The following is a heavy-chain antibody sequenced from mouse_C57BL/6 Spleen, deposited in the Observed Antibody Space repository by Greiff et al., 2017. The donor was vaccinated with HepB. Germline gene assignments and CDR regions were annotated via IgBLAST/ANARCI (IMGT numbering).Heavy chain of an antibody. V-gene: IGHV1-26*01. CDR1: GYTFTDYY. CDR3: ARRGSNYGIFFAY. J-gene: IGHJ3*01. Sequence: EVQLQQSGPELVKPGASVKISCKASGYTFTDYYMNWVKQSHGKSLEWIGDINPNNGGTSYNQKFKGKATLTVDKSSSTAYMELRSLTSEDSAVYYCARRGSNYGIFFAYWGQGTLVTVSA. CDR2: INPNNGGT. D-gene: IGHD2-1*01.